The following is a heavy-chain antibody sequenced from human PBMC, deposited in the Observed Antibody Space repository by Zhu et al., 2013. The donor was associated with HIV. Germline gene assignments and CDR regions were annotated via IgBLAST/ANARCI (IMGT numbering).Heavy chain of an antibody. CDR1: GYTFTGYY. Sequence: QVQLVQSGAEVKKPGASVKVSCKASGYTFTGYYMHWVRQAPGQGLEWMGWINPNSGGTNYAQKFQGRVTMTRDTSISTAYMELSRLRSDDTAVYYCARSMVRRSYYYYYGMDVWGQGTTVTVSS. CDR3: ARSMVRRSYYYYYGMDV. D-gene: IGHD3-10*01. J-gene: IGHJ6*02. CDR2: INPNSGGT. V-gene: IGHV1-2*02.